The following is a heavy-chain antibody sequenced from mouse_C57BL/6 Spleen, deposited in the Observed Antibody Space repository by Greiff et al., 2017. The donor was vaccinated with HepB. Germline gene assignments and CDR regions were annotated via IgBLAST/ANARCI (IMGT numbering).Heavy chain of an antibody. CDR1: GYTFTSYW. CDR2: IDPSDSYT. J-gene: IGHJ3*01. Sequence: VQLQQPGAELVMPGASVKLSCKASGYTFTSYWMHWVKQRPGQGLEWIGEIDPSDSYTNYNQKFKGKSTLTVDKSSSTAYMQLSSLTSEDSAGYCCASGGGREFAYWGQGTTVTVSA. CDR3: ASGGGREFAY. D-gene: IGHD1-1*02. V-gene: IGHV1-69*01.